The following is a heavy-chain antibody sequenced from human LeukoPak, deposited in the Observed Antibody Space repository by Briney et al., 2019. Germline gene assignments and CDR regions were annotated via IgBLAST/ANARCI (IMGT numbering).Heavy chain of an antibody. Sequence: ASVKVSCKASGYTFTSYYMHWVRQAPGQGLEWMGIINPSGGSTSYAQKFQGRVTMTRDTSTSTVYMELSSLRSEDTAVYYCARDLEVVTAMKLHDAFDIWGQGTMVTVSS. D-gene: IGHD2-21*02. CDR2: INPSGGST. CDR1: GYTFTSYY. CDR3: ARDLEVVTAMKLHDAFDI. V-gene: IGHV1-46*01. J-gene: IGHJ3*02.